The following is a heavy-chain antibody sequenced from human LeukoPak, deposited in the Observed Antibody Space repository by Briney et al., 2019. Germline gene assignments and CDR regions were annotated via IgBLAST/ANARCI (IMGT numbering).Heavy chain of an antibody. J-gene: IGHJ2*01. Sequence: QPGGSLRLSCAVSGFTFISYEMNWVRQAPGKGLEWVSNISDTGTTIHYADSVKGRFTISRDNAKNSLYLQMNSLRAEDTALYYCARDTLRGYFDLWGRGTLVTVSS. D-gene: IGHD3-16*01. V-gene: IGHV3-48*03. CDR1: GFTFISYE. CDR3: ARDTLRGYFDL. CDR2: ISDTGTTI.